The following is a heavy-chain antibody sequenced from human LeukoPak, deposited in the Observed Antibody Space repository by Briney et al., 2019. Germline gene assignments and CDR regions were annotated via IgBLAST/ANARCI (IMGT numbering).Heavy chain of an antibody. V-gene: IGHV3-21*01. D-gene: IGHD5-18*01. Sequence: GGSLRLSCAASGFTFSSYSMNWARQAPGKGLEWVSSISSSSSYIYYADSVKGRFTISRDNAKNSLYLQMNSLRAEDTAVYYCARVDTAMHDAFDIWGQGTMVTVSS. CDR1: GFTFSSYS. CDR2: ISSSSSYI. J-gene: IGHJ3*02. CDR3: ARVDTAMHDAFDI.